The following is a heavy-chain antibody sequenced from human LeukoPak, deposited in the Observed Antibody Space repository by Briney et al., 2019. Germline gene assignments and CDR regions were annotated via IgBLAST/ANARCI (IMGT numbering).Heavy chain of an antibody. CDR3: ARVLRGWEVDY. J-gene: IGHJ4*02. CDR2: INPNSGGT. V-gene: IGHV1-2*02. Sequence: ASVKVSCKASGYTFTGYYMHWVRQAPGQGLEWMGWINPNSGGTNCAQKFQGMVTMTRDTSISTAYMELSRLRSDDTAVYYCARVLRGWEVDYWGQGTLVTVSS. CDR1: GYTFTGYY. D-gene: IGHD1-26*01.